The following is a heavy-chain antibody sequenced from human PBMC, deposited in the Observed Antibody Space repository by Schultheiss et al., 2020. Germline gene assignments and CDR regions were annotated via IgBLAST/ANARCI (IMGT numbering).Heavy chain of an antibody. CDR3: ARDDKEQHTVCWSGLDY. CDR1: GFTFSSYS. CDR2: ISSSSRII. D-gene: IGHD3-3*01. V-gene: IGHV3-48*02. J-gene: IGHJ4*02. Sequence: GGSLRLSCAASGFTFSSYSMNWVRQAPGKGLEWVSYISSSSRIIYYADSVKGRFTISRNNVKNSLYLQMNSLRDEDTAVYYCARDDKEQHTVCWSGLDYWGQGSLVTVSS.